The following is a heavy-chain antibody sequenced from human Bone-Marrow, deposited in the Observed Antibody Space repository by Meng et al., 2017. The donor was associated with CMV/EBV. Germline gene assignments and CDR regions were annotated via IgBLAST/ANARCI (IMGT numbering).Heavy chain of an antibody. CDR2: IRYDGSNK. CDR3: ARERWQNKRGFFDY. V-gene: IGHV3-30*02. CDR1: GFTFSSYA. D-gene: IGHD2-15*01. J-gene: IGHJ4*02. Sequence: GESLKISCAASGFTFSSYAMSWVRQAPGKGLEWVAFIRYDGSNKYYADSVKGRFTISRDNSKNSLYLQMNSLRAEDTAVYYCARERWQNKRGFFDYWGQGTLVTVSS.